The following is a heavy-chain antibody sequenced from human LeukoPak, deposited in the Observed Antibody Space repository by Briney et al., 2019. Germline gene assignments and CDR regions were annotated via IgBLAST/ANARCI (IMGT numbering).Heavy chain of an antibody. J-gene: IGHJ4*02. Sequence: PGGSLRLSCAASGFTFSDYFMNWVRQAPGGGLEWVSSISNDSDTMYYADSVMGRFTISRDNAKNLLYLQRNGLRADDTAAYYCARDLTALTFWGQGTLVTVSS. D-gene: IGHD1-20*01. CDR2: ISNDSDTM. CDR3: ARDLTALTF. V-gene: IGHV3-21*06. CDR1: GFTFSDYF.